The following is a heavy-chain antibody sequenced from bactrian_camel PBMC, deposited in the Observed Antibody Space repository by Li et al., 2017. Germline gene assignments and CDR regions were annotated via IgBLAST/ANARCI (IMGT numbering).Heavy chain of an antibody. CDR3: TGDGHYGSGSLGPCQIIGY. Sequence: HVQLVESGGGSVQAGGSPRLSCKVSGHSRGSNCVGWYRLPPGRAPAEREGIAAIRRDGGETWYAASVKGRFTIARDNPAYTLYLEMNNLLPDDTATYYCTGDGHYGSGSLGPCQIIGYWGHGTQVTVS. D-gene: IGHD3*01. V-gene: IGHV3S45*01. CDR2: IRRDGGET. J-gene: IGHJ6*01. CDR1: GHSRGSNC.